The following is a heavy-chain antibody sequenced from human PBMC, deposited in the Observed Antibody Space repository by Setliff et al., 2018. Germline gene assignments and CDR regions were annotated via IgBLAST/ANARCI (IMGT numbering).Heavy chain of an antibody. D-gene: IGHD3-3*01. J-gene: IGHJ4*02. CDR3: ARENTAKNFWGEESDY. V-gene: IGHV1-46*01. Sequence: PGPSVKVSCKASGYTFTTYYMHWVRQAPGQGLEWMGVINPGDGSTTYAQKFQGRVKMTRDTSTNTVYMQLNSLRFEDRAVYYCARENTAKNFWGEESDYWGQGTLVTVSS. CDR1: GYTFTTYY. CDR2: INPGDGST.